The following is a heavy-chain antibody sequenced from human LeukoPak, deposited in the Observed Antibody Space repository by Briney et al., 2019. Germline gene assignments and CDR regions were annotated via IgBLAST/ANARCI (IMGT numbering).Heavy chain of an antibody. Sequence: SETLSLTCTVSGGSISSYYWSWIRQPAGKGLEWIGRIYTSGSTNYNPSLKSRVTMSVDTSKNQFSLKLSSVTAADTAVYYCASSYDIAVAGYYFDHWGQGTLVTVSS. CDR2: IYTSGST. D-gene: IGHD6-19*01. CDR1: GGSISSYY. V-gene: IGHV4-4*07. CDR3: ASSYDIAVAGYYFDH. J-gene: IGHJ4*02.